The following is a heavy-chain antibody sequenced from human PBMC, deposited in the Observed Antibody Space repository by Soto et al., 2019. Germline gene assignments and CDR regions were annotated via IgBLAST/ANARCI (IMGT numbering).Heavy chain of an antibody. CDR2: ISAYNGNT. Sequence: ASVKVSCKASGYTFTSYGISWVRQAPGQGLEWMGWISAYNGNTNYAQKLQGRVTMTTDTSTSTAYMELRSLRSDDTAVYYCARASSSIFGVVNPFDPWGQGTLVTVSS. CDR1: GYTFTSYG. D-gene: IGHD3-3*01. V-gene: IGHV1-18*01. J-gene: IGHJ5*02. CDR3: ARASSSIFGVVNPFDP.